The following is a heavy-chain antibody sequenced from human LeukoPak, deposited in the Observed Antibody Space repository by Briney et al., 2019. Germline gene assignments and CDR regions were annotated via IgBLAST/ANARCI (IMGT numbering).Heavy chain of an antibody. CDR3: ARDRLIICSGGSCPFYYFDY. D-gene: IGHD2-15*01. CDR1: GYTFTSYY. Sequence: ASVKVSCKASGYTFTSYYMHWVRQAPGQGLEWMGIINPSGGSTSYAQKFQGRVTMTRDTSTSTVYMELSSLRSEDTAVYYCARDRLIICSGGSCPFYYFDYWGQGSLVTVSS. CDR2: INPSGGST. J-gene: IGHJ4*02. V-gene: IGHV1-46*01.